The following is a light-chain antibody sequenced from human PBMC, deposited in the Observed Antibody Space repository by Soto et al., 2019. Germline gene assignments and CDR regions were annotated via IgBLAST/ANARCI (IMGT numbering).Light chain of an antibody. V-gene: IGKV3-20*01. Sequence: EMVLTQSPGTLSLSPGERATRSCRASQSVSNSYLAWYQQKPGQAPRLLIYGVSSRATGIPDRFSGSGFGTDFTLTISRLEPEDFAVYYCQQYDSSPRTFGQGTKVEIK. CDR1: QSVSNSY. J-gene: IGKJ1*01. CDR3: QQYDSSPRT. CDR2: GVS.